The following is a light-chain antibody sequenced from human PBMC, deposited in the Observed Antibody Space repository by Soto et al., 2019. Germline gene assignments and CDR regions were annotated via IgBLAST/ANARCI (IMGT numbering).Light chain of an antibody. CDR1: QGISSY. CDR3: QQLNSYPAFT. J-gene: IGKJ3*01. CDR2: EAS. Sequence: DIQLTQSPSFLSASVGDRVTITCRASQGISSYLAWYQQKPGKAPKLLIYEASTLQSGVPSRFSGSGSGTEFTLTISSLQPEDFATYYCQQLNSYPAFTFGPGTKVDIK. V-gene: IGKV1-9*01.